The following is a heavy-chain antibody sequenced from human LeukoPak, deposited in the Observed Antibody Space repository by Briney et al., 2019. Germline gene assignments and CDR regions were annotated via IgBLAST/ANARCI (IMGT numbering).Heavy chain of an antibody. Sequence: PPETLSLTFTVSGDSINNNNYYWGWIRQPPGEGLEWIGNIYYNGRTYYSPSLKSRGTISVDTSNNQFSLKLNSVTAADTAVYYCARITDRTIFGEIMHGFDVWGQGTPVTVSS. CDR3: ARITDRTIFGEIMHGFDV. J-gene: IGHJ3*01. D-gene: IGHD3-3*01. CDR1: GDSINNNNYY. CDR2: IYYNGRT. V-gene: IGHV4-39*01.